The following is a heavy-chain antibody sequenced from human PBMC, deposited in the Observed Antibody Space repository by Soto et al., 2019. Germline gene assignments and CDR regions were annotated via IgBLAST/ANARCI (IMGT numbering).Heavy chain of an antibody. J-gene: IGHJ4*02. D-gene: IGHD6-6*01. CDR3: AKLRSSSSNFDY. CDR1: GFTFSSYG. Sequence: GGSLRLSCAASGFTFSSYGMHRVRQAPGKGLEWVAVISYDGSNKYYADSVKGRFTISRDNSKNTLYLQMNSLRAEDTAVYYCAKLRSSSSNFDYWGQGTLVTVSS. CDR2: ISYDGSNK. V-gene: IGHV3-30*18.